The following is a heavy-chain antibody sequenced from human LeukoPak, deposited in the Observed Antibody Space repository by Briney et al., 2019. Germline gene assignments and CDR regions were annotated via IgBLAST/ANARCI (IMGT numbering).Heavy chain of an antibody. D-gene: IGHD3-22*01. J-gene: IGHJ1*01. V-gene: IGHV3-74*01. CDR1: GFTFSSYW. CDR2: IKSDGST. CDR3: TRAPSEIGGYYPEYFRH. Sequence: GGSLRLSCAASGFTFSSYWMHWVRQAPGKGLVWVSRIKSDGSTNYADSVKGRFTISRDNAKSTVSLQMNSLRAEDTGVYYCTRAPSEIGGYYPEYFRHWGQGTLVTVSS.